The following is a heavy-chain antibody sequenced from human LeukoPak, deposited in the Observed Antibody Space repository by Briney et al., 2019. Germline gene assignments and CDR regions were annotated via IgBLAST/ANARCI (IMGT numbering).Heavy chain of an antibody. Sequence: GEPLKISCKGSGYSFTSYWIGWVRQMPGKGLEWMGIIYPGDSDTRYSPSFQGQVIISVDKSTQTAYLQWSSLKAPDSAVYYCAKHRTGYYSSLDYWGQGTLVTVSS. V-gene: IGHV5-51*01. CDR1: GYSFTSYW. D-gene: IGHD3-22*01. CDR3: AKHRTGYYSSLDY. CDR2: IYPGDSDT. J-gene: IGHJ4*02.